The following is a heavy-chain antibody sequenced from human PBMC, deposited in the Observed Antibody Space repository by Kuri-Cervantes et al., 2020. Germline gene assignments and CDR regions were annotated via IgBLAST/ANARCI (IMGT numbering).Heavy chain of an antibody. Sequence: GGSLRLSCQASGYNFTTYWIAWVRQMPGTGLEWMGIVYPGDSDTKYSPSFEGQVTISADKSISTAYLQWSSLKASDTAMYYCARNHHDILTGYYDFYMDVWGKGTTVTVSS. J-gene: IGHJ6*03. CDR3: ARNHHDILTGYYDFYMDV. CDR1: GYNFTTYW. CDR2: VYPGDSDT. V-gene: IGHV5-51*01. D-gene: IGHD3-9*01.